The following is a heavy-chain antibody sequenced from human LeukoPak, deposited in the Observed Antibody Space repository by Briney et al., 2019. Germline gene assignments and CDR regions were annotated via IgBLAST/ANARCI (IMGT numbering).Heavy chain of an antibody. D-gene: IGHD3-10*01. J-gene: IGHJ5*02. Sequence: SETLSLTCTVSGGSISSHFWNWIRQSPGKGLEWIGYIYYSGSTNYNPSLKSRVTISVDTSKNQFSLKLSSVTAADTAVYYCARRGRPGKVRGVIITNWFDPWGQGTLVTVSS. CDR1: GGSISSHF. V-gene: IGHV4-59*11. CDR2: IYYSGST. CDR3: ARRGRPGKVRGVIITNWFDP.